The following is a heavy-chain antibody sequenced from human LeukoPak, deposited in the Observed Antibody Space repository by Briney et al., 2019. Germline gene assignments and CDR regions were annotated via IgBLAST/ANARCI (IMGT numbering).Heavy chain of an antibody. Sequence: GGSLRLSCAASGFTFSSYSMNWVRQAPGKGLEWVSYISSSSGTTYYADSVKGRFTISRDNSKNTLYLQMNSLRAEDTAVYYCAKWGYCSGGSCYPYFDYWGQGTLVTVSS. D-gene: IGHD2-15*01. CDR1: GFTFSSYS. J-gene: IGHJ4*02. CDR2: ISSSSGTT. CDR3: AKWGYCSGGSCYPYFDY. V-gene: IGHV3-48*01.